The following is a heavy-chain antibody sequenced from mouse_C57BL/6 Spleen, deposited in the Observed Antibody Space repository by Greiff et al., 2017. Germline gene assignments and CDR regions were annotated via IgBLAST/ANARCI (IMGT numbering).Heavy chain of an antibody. CDR2: IYPRSGNT. CDR3: ARWTAQTYYARDY. V-gene: IGHV1-81*01. J-gene: IGHJ4*01. CDR1: GYTFTSYG. Sequence: QVQLQQSGAELARPGASVKLSCKASGYTFTSYGLSWVKQRTGQGLEWIGEIYPRSGNTYYNEKFKGKATLTADKSSSTAYMELRSLTSEDSAVYFCARWTAQTYYARDYWGQGTSGTVSS. D-gene: IGHD3-2*02.